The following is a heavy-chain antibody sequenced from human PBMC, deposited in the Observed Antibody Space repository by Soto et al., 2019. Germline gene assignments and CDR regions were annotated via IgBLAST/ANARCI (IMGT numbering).Heavy chain of an antibody. V-gene: IGHV1-69*04. CDR1: GGTFSSYT. J-gene: IGHJ4*02. D-gene: IGHD1-1*01. Sequence: SVKVSCKASGGTFSSYTISWVRQAPGQGLEWMGRIIPILGIANYAQKFQDRVTITVDKSTSTAYMELSSLRSEDTAVYYCARETGTTGPGYFDYWGQGTLVTVSS. CDR2: IIPILGIA. CDR3: ARETGTTGPGYFDY.